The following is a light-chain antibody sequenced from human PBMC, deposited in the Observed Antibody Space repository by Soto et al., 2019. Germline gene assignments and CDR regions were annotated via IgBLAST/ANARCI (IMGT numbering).Light chain of an antibody. CDR1: SSDVGAYNS. J-gene: IGLJ1*01. Sequence: QSVLTQPASVSGSPVQSITISCTGTSSDVGAYNSDSWYQQYPGEAPKVIIYDVSHRPAGVSNRFSGSKSGNTASLTISGLQTQDEADYYCSSYTSATTYVFGTGTKVTVL. V-gene: IGLV2-14*01. CDR3: SSYTSATTYV. CDR2: DVS.